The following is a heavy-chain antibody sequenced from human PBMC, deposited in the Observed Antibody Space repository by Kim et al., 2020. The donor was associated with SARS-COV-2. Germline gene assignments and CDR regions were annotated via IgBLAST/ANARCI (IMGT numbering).Heavy chain of an antibody. Sequence: NYHPPLKSRVAISIDTSKNQFSLRLSSVTAADTAVYYCATTSGDWRFFDFWGQGTLVTVSS. J-gene: IGHJ4*02. D-gene: IGHD2-21*01. CDR3: ATTSGDWRFFDF. V-gene: IGHV4-34*01.